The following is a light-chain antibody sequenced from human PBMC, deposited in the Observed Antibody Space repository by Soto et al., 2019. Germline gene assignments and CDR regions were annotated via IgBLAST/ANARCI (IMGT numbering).Light chain of an antibody. CDR2: DAS. J-gene: IGKJ5*01. CDR3: QQRSNWPPVIT. Sequence: EIVLTQSPATLSLSPGERATLSCRASQSFSSHLAWYQQKPGQAPRLLIYDASKLATGIPARFSGRGSGTDITLTISSLEPEDFAVDYCQQRSNWPPVITFGQGTRLEIK. CDR1: QSFSSH. V-gene: IGKV3-11*01.